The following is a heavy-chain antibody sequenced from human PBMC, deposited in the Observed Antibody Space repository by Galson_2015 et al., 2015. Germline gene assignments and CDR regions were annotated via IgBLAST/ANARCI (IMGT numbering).Heavy chain of an antibody. D-gene: IGHD3-10*01. Sequence: SVKVSCKASGYTFTNYFIQWVRQAPGQGLEWVGAINPSGAATFYAQKLQGRVTMTRDTPTSTVYVELSSLGSEDTAVYCCARELGGTYYFDYWGLGTLVTVSS. V-gene: IGHV1-46*04. CDR2: INPSGAAT. CDR1: GYTFTNYF. CDR3: ARELGGTYYFDY. J-gene: IGHJ4*02.